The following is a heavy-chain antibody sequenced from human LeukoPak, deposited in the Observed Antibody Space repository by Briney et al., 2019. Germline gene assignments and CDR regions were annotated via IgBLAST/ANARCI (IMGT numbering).Heavy chain of an antibody. CDR2: IGTVGDT. CDR1: GFTFSSYA. CDR3: VRQQTPHGNFDY. V-gene: IGHV3-13*01. J-gene: IGHJ4*02. Sequence: PGGSLRLSCAPSGFTFSSYAMHWVRQAPGKGLEWVSAIGTVGDTFYPGSVKGRFTISRENAKNSLSLQMNSLRAEDTAVYYCVRQQTPHGNFDYWGQGTLVTVSS. D-gene: IGHD1-26*01.